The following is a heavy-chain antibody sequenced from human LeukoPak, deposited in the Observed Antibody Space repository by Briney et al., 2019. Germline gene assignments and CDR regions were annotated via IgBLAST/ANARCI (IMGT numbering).Heavy chain of an antibody. Sequence: SETLSLTCTVSGGSISSYCRSWIRQPPGKGLEWIGYIYTSGSTNYNPSLKSRVTISVDTSKNQFSLKLSSVTAADTAVYYCARSSWYLNGFAPWGQGTLVSVSS. D-gene: IGHD6-13*01. CDR2: IYTSGST. CDR1: GGSISSYC. J-gene: IGHJ5*02. V-gene: IGHV4-4*09. CDR3: ARSSWYLNGFAP.